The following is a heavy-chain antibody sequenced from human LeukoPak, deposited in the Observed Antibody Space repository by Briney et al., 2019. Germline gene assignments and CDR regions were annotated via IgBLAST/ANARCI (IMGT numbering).Heavy chain of an antibody. CDR1: GFTFSSYA. V-gene: IGHV3-23*01. CDR2: ISGSGAST. Sequence: GGSLRLSCAASGFTFSSYAMKWVRRAPGEGLEWVSTISGSGASTYYADSVKGRFTISRDNSQNTVYLQMNSLRAEDTAVYYCAKGYDKIDYWGQGTLVTVSS. CDR3: AKGYDKIDY. D-gene: IGHD3-22*01. J-gene: IGHJ4*02.